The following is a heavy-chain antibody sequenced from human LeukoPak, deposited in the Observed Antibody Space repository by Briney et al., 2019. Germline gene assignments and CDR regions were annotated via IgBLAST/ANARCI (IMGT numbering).Heavy chain of an antibody. J-gene: IGHJ3*01. CDR3: AKPRDIDSWAFDV. CDR2: ISYDGRNK. Sequence: GGSLRLSCAASEFTFNNHDMHWVRQAPGKGLEWVAPISYDGRNKYYADSVKGRFAISRDNSKNTLNLQMNSLRTEDTAVFYCAKPRDIDSWAFDVWGQGTMVTVSS. D-gene: IGHD2-15*01. V-gene: IGHV3-30*18. CDR1: EFTFNNHD.